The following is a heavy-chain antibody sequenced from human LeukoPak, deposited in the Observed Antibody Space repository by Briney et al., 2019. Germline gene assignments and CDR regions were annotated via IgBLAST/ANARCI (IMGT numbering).Heavy chain of an antibody. CDR3: ARDLGSSSWYGY. V-gene: IGHV3-9*01. J-gene: IGHJ4*02. Sequence: GGSLRLSCATSGFNFDDYAMHWVRQAPGKDLEWVSGINWNSDNIRYADSVKGRFTISRDNAKNSLYLQMNSLRAEDTAVYYCARDLGSSSWYGYWGQGTLVTVSS. D-gene: IGHD6-13*01. CDR2: INWNSDNI. CDR1: GFNFDDYA.